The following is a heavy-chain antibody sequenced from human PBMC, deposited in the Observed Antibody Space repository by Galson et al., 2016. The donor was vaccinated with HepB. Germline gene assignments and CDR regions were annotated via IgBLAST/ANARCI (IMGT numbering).Heavy chain of an antibody. CDR2: INGDGSIT. V-gene: IGHV3-74*01. Sequence: SLRLSCAASGFTFSSHWIHWVRQGPGKGLVWVSRINGDGSITTYADSVKGRFTISRDNAKNTLYLQMNSLRAEDTALYYCVKDISSILQGLIGYWGQGTLVTVSS. CDR3: VKDISSILQGLIGY. J-gene: IGHJ4*02. CDR1: GFTFSSHW. D-gene: IGHD3-16*02.